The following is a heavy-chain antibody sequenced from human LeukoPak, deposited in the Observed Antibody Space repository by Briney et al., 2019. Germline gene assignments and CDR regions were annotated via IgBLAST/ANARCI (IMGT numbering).Heavy chain of an antibody. CDR2: ISYDGSNK. D-gene: IGHD1-26*01. Sequence: GGSLRLSCAASGFTFSSYAMHWVRQAPGKGLEWAAVISYDGSNKYYADSVKGRFTISRDNAKNTLYLQMNSLRAVDTAVYYCARTLRYSGSYYAYWGQGTLVTVSS. J-gene: IGHJ4*02. CDR3: ARTLRYSGSYYAY. CDR1: GFTFSSYA. V-gene: IGHV3-30*03.